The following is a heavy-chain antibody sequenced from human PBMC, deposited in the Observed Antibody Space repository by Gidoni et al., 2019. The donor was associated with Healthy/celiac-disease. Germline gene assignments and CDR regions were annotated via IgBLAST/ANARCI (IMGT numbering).Heavy chain of an antibody. J-gene: IGHJ6*02. CDR1: GFTFSSYG. Sequence: VQPGRSLRLSCAASGFTFSSYGMHWVRQAPGKGLEWVAVIWYDGSNKYYADSVKGRFTISRDNSKNTLYLQMNSLRAEDTAVYYCARVPVRSRGMDVWGQGTTVTVSS. CDR2: IWYDGSNK. D-gene: IGHD3-10*01. CDR3: ARVPVRSRGMDV. V-gene: IGHV3-33*01.